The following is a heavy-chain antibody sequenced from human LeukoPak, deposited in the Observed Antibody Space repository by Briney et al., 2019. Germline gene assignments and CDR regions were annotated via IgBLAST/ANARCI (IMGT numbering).Heavy chain of an antibody. D-gene: IGHD5-18*01. V-gene: IGHV1-18*04. CDR2: ISAYNGNT. CDR3: ARDGYSYDTYYYGMDV. J-gene: IGHJ6*02. CDR1: GYTFTNYY. Sequence: ASVKVSCKASGYTFTNYYMHWVRQAPGQGLEWMGWISAYNGNTNYAQKLQGRVTMTTDTSTSTAYMELRSLRSDDTAVYYCARDGYSYDTYYYGMDVWGQGTTVTVSS.